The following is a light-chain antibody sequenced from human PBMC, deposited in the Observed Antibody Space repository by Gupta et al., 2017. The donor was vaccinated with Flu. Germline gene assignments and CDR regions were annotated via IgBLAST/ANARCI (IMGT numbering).Light chain of an antibody. V-gene: IGLV1-44*01. Sequence: QSVVTQPPSASATPGQRVTISCSGSNSNIGSNFVNWYQQLPGTAPKLLIYTSDQRPSGVPDRFSGSKSGTSASLAVSGLQSEDEADYYCASWDDSLNGWVFGGGTRLTVL. CDR1: NSNIGSNF. CDR3: ASWDDSLNGWV. CDR2: TSD. J-gene: IGLJ3*02.